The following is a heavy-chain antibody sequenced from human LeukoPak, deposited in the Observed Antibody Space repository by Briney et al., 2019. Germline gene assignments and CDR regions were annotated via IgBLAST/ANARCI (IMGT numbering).Heavy chain of an antibody. CDR1: GFTFSSYE. CDR2: ISSSGGTK. J-gene: IGHJ3*02. Sequence: GGSLRLSCAASGFTFSSYEMNWVRRAPGKGLEWISYISSSGGTKHYADSVKGRFTISRDNAKNSLYLQMNSLRAEDTAVYYCSRRWLQHAFDIWGQGTMVTVSS. V-gene: IGHV3-48*03. CDR3: SRRWLQHAFDI. D-gene: IGHD5-24*01.